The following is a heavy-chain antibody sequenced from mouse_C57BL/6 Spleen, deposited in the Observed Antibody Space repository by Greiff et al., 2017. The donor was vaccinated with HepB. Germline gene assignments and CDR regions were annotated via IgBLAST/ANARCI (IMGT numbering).Heavy chain of an antibody. CDR3: ARSYGNYVDYYAMDY. CDR1: GFTFSDYG. D-gene: IGHD2-1*01. CDR2: ISSGSSTI. V-gene: IGHV5-17*01. J-gene: IGHJ4*01. Sequence: EVQRVESGGGLVKPGGSLKLSCAASGFTFSDYGMHWVRQAPEKGLEWVAYISSGSSTIYYADTVKGRFTISRDNAKNTLFLQMTSLRSEDTAMYYCARSYGNYVDYYAMDYWGQGTSVTVSS.